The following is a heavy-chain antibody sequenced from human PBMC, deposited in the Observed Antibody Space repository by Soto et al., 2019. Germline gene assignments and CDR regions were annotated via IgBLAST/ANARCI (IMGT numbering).Heavy chain of an antibody. J-gene: IGHJ4*02. V-gene: IGHV1-3*01. Sequence: ASGKVSCKASGNTFPRSAIQRVRPAPGKRLEWMGWINAGNGNTKYSQKCQGRITISRGTSASTAYRELSSLRSEDAAVYYCARAGDDCSTTNCYMIDYWGQGTLVTVSS. CDR3: ARAGDDCSTTNCYMIDY. CDR1: GNTFPRSA. CDR2: INAGNGNT. D-gene: IGHD2-2*02.